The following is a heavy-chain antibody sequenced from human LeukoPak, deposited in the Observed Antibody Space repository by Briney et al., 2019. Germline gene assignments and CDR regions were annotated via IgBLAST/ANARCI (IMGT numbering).Heavy chain of an antibody. D-gene: IGHD6-13*01. CDR1: GGSISSSSYY. CDR2: IYYNGNT. J-gene: IGHJ4*02. CDR3: ARVSASSWYPYYFDY. V-gene: IGHV4-39*07. Sequence: SETLSLTCTASGGSISSSSYYWGWIRQPPGKGLEWIGSIYYNGNTYYNPSLKSRVTISVDTSKNQFSLKLSSVTAADTAVYYCARVSASSWYPYYFDYWGQGTLVTVSS.